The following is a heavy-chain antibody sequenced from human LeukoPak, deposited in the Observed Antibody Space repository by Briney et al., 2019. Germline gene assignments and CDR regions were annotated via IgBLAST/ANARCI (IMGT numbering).Heavy chain of an antibody. Sequence: GGSLRLSCAASGFTFSNYGMHWVRQAPGKGLEWVAVIWYDGSNKYYVDSVKGRFTIYRDNSKNTLYLQMNSLRAEDTAVYYCAKAGFTVAYFDYWGQGTLVTVSS. V-gene: IGHV3-33*06. CDR3: AKAGFTVAYFDY. D-gene: IGHD4-23*01. CDR1: GFTFSNYG. J-gene: IGHJ4*02. CDR2: IWYDGSNK.